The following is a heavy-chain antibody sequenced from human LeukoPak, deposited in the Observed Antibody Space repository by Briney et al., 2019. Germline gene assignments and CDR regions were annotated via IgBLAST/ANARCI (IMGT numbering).Heavy chain of an antibody. CDR3: ARESPVSSDWYRSCFDF. CDR1: GFAFDTYT. D-gene: IGHD6-19*01. V-gene: IGHV3-21*01. Sequence: PGGSLRLSCAASGFAFDTYTMNWVRQAPGKGLEWVSTISSGSRYVYYADSVKGRFTVSRDNARNSLFLQMNSLRVEDTAVYFCARESPVSSDWYRSCFDFWGQGTLATVSS. J-gene: IGHJ4*02. CDR2: ISSGSRYV.